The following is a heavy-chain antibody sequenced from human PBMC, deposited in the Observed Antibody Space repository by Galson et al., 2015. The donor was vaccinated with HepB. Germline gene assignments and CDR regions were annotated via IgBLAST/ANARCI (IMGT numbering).Heavy chain of an antibody. CDR2: IIPILGIA. V-gene: IGHV1-69*10. CDR3: ARSRWLHEGNFDY. Sequence: SVKVSCKASGGTFSSYAISWVRQAPGQGLEWMGGIIPILGIANYAQKFQGRVTITADKSTSTAYMELSSLRSEDTAVYYCARSRWLHEGNFDYWGQGTLVTVSS. D-gene: IGHD5-24*01. J-gene: IGHJ4*02. CDR1: GGTFSSYA.